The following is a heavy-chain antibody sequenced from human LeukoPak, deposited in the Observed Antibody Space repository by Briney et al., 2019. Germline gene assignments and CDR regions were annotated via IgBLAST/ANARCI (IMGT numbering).Heavy chain of an antibody. J-gene: IGHJ6*02. CDR2: IYYSGST. CDR1: GGSISSYY. Sequence: QPSETLSLTCTVSGGSISSYYWSWIRQPPGKGLEWIGYIYYSGSTIYNPSLKSRVTMSVDTSKNQFSLKLTSVTAADTAVYYCARDGSGGSPFGMDVWGQGTTVTVSS. D-gene: IGHD2-15*01. V-gene: IGHV4-59*01. CDR3: ARDGSGGSPFGMDV.